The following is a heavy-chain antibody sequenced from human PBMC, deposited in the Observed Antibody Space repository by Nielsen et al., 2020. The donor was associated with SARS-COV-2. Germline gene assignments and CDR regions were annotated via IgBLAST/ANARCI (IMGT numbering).Heavy chain of an antibody. J-gene: IGHJ1*01. CDR3: AKGSVYMEYFDH. D-gene: IGHD5-18*01. Sequence: GESLKISCAASGFTFSSHSMHWVRQGPGKGLTWVSRIKSDGSSRTYADSVKGRFTISRDNSKNTLYVQMNSLRAEDTAVYFCAKGSVYMEYFDHWGQGTLVTVSS. CDR2: IKSDGSSR. CDR1: GFTFSSHS. V-gene: IGHV3-74*03.